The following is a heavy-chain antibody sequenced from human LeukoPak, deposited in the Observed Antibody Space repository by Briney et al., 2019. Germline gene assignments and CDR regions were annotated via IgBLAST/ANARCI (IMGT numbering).Heavy chain of an antibody. V-gene: IGHV3-7*01. CDR3: ARAYY. Sequence: GGSLTLSCAAPGFSFSRTWLSGVRRAPGKGQEWVAKIEPDGNEKGYVNSVKGRFTISRDNAKNSLSLEMNSLRVEDTAVYYCARAYYWGQGTLVTVSS. CDR2: IEPDGNEK. D-gene: IGHD2-21*01. CDR1: GFSFSRTW. J-gene: IGHJ4*02.